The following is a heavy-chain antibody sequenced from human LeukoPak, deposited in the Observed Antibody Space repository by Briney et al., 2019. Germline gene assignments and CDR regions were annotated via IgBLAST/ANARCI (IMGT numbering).Heavy chain of an antibody. D-gene: IGHD6-19*01. Sequence: RGSLRLSCAASGFTFSGSAMHWVRQASGKGLEWVGRIRSKANSYATAYAASVKGRFTISRDDSKNMAYLQMNSLKTEDTAVYYCTTLSGIAVAGTVLYWGQGTLVTVSS. CDR1: GFTFSGSA. CDR3: TTLSGIAVAGTVLY. V-gene: IGHV3-73*01. CDR2: IRSKANSYAT. J-gene: IGHJ4*02.